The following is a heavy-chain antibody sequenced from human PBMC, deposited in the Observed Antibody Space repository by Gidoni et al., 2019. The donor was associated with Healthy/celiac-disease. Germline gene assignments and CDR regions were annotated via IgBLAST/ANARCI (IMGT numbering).Heavy chain of an antibody. CDR3: ARGPEYSSFRHFDY. V-gene: IGHV4-61*02. J-gene: IGHJ4*02. CDR2: IYTSGST. Sequence: QVQLQESGPGLVKPSQTLSLTCTVSGGSISSGSYYWSWIRQPAGKGLEWIGRIYTSGSTNYNPSLKSRVTISVDTSKNQFSLKLSSVTAADTAVYYCARGPEYSSFRHFDYWGQGTLVTVSS. D-gene: IGHD6-6*01. CDR1: GGSISSGSYY.